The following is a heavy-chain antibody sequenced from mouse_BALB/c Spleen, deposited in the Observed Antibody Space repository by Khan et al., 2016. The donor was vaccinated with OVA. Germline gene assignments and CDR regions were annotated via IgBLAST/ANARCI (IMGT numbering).Heavy chain of an antibody. CDR3: ATLYGNPCAF. Sequence: EVQLQQSGAELVKPGASVKLSCSASGFNIKDTYIHWMKQMPEQGLEWIGRIDLLNDDSKYGPKFPAKATLTADTSSNTAYLQRSSLTSEDSAVYYYATLYGNPCAFWGQGTLGSVSA. CDR1: GFNIKDTY. CDR2: IDLLNDDS. D-gene: IGHD2-1*01. J-gene: IGHJ3*01. V-gene: IGHV14-3*02.